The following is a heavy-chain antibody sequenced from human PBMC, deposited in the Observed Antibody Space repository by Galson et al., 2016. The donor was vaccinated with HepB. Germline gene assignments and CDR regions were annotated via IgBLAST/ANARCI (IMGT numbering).Heavy chain of an antibody. CDR2: IYYSGST. J-gene: IGHJ6*02. CDR1: GFTFSDYW. Sequence: LRLSCAASGFTFSDYWMHWVRQPPGKGLEWIGSIYYSGSTYYNPSLQSRVTISVDTSKNQFSLTMSSVTAADTAVYYCARRFRYTYGPPYGMDVWGQGTTVTVSS. V-gene: IGHV4-38-2*01. D-gene: IGHD5-18*01. CDR3: ARRFRYTYGPPYGMDV.